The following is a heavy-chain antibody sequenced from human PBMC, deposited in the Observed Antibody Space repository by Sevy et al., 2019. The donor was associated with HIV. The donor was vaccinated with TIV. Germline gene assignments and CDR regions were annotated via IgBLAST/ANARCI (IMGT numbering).Heavy chain of an antibody. CDR1: GFTFTSSA. CDR2: IVVGSGNT. J-gene: IGHJ4*02. Sequence: ASVKVSCKASGFTFTSSAVQWVRQARGQRLEWIGWIVVGSGNTNYAQKFQERVTITRDMSTSTAYMGLSSLRSEDTAVYYCAAGLYGGSRPLDYWGQGTLVTVSS. CDR3: AAGLYGGSRPLDY. D-gene: IGHD4-17*01. V-gene: IGHV1-58*01.